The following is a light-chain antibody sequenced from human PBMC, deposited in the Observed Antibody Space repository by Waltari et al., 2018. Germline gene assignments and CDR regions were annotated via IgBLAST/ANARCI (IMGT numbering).Light chain of an antibody. CDR1: QSVSSY. CDR3: QQRSHWPT. Sequence: EIVLTQSPATLSLSPGERATLSCGASQSVSSYLAWYQQKPGQAPRLLIYDASNRATGIPARFRGSGSGTDFTLTISSLEPEDFAVYYCQQRSHWPTFGGGTKVEIK. J-gene: IGKJ4*01. CDR2: DAS. V-gene: IGKV3-11*01.